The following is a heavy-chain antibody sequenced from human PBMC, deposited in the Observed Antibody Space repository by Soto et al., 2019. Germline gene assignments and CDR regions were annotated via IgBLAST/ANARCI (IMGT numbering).Heavy chain of an antibody. CDR3: ARCSPADIVDNTY. CDR1: GFTFSDYY. J-gene: IGHJ4*02. V-gene: IGHV3-11*06. Sequence: PGGSLRLSCAASGFTFSDYYMTWIRQAPGKGLEWVSYISSGSTYTNYADSVKGRFTISRDNAQNSLYLQMNSLRAEDTAVYYCARCSPADIVDNTYWGQVSLVTVSS. CDR2: ISSGSTYT. D-gene: IGHD5-12*01.